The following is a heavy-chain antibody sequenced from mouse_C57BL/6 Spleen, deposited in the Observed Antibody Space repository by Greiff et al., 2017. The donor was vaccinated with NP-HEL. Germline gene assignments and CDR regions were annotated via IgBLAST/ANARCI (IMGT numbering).Heavy chain of an antibody. Sequence: EVMLVESGGDLVKPGGSLKLSCAASGFTFSSYGMSWVRQTPDKRLEWVATISSGGSYTYYPDSVKGRFTISRDNAKNTLYLQMSSLKSEDTAMYYCARGTAQATDYWGQGTTLTVSS. J-gene: IGHJ2*01. CDR3: ARGTAQATDY. D-gene: IGHD3-2*02. CDR2: ISSGGSYT. V-gene: IGHV5-6*02. CDR1: GFTFSSYG.